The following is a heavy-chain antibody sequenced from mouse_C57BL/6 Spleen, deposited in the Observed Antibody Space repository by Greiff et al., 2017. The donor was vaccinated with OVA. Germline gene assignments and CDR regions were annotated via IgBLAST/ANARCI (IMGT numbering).Heavy chain of an antibody. D-gene: IGHD1-1*01. V-gene: IGHV7-3*01. CDR1: GFTFTDYY. Sequence: DVKLQESGGGLVQPGGSLSLSCAASGFTFTDYYMSWVRQPPGKALEWLGFIRNKANGYTTEYSASVKGRFTISRDNSQSILYLQMNALRAEDSATYYCARYYGSSFYFDYWGQGTTLTVSS. CDR2: IRNKANGYTT. CDR3: ARYYGSSFYFDY. J-gene: IGHJ2*01.